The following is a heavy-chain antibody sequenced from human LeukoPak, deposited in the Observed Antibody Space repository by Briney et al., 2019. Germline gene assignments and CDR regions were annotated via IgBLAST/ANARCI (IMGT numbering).Heavy chain of an antibody. Sequence: GGSLRLSCAASGFTFSSYSMNWVRQAPGKGLEWVSSISSSSSYIYYADSVKGRFTISRDNAKNSLYLQMNSLRAEDTAVYYCARDYHDSSGYYGLDYWGQGTLVTVSS. V-gene: IGHV3-21*01. CDR3: ARDYHDSSGYYGLDY. J-gene: IGHJ4*02. CDR1: GFTFSSYS. CDR2: ISSSSSYI. D-gene: IGHD3-22*01.